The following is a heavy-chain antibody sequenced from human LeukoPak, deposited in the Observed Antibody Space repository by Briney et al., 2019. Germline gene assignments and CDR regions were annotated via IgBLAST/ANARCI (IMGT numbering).Heavy chain of an antibody. D-gene: IGHD3-22*01. J-gene: IGHJ4*02. V-gene: IGHV1-18*01. CDR3: ARDRARSYYDSSRECDY. CDR1: GGTFSSYG. CDR2: ISAYNGNT. Sequence: ASVKVSCKASGGTFSSYGISWVRQAPGQGLEWMGWISAYNGNTNYAQKLQGRVTMTTDTSTSTAYMELRSLRSDDTAVYYCARDRARSYYDSSRECDYWGQGTLVTVSS.